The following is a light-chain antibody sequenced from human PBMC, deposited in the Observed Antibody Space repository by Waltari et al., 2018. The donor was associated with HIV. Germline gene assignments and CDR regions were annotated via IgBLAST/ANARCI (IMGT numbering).Light chain of an antibody. CDR1: ALPKQY. V-gene: IGLV3-16*01. CDR2: KDS. Sequence: SYELTPPPSVSVSLGQMARITCSGEALPKQYTYWYQQKPGQAPVLVIYKDSERPAGIPERFSGSSSGTIVTLTISGVQAEDEADYYCLSADNSGTYWMFGGGTKLTVL. J-gene: IGLJ3*02. CDR3: LSADNSGTYWM.